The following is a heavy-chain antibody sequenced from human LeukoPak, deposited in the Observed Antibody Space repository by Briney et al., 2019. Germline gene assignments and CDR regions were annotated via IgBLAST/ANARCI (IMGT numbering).Heavy chain of an antibody. CDR2: ISYDGSNK. CDR3: ASHYDTSGYHYFDF. Sequence: GGSLRLSCAASGFTFSRYAMHWVRQAPAKGLEWVAVISYDGSNKYYADSVKGRFTISRDSSKNTLYLQMNSLRAEDTAVYYCASHYDTSGYHYFDFRGQGTLVTVSS. CDR1: GFTFSRYA. D-gene: IGHD3-22*01. V-gene: IGHV3-30-3*01. J-gene: IGHJ4*02.